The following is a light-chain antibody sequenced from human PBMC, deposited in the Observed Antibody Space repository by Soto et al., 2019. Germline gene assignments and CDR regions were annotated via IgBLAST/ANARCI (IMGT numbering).Light chain of an antibody. V-gene: IGKV1-5*03. CDR2: KAS. CDR1: QSIDNF. Sequence: DIQMTQSPSSLSASVGDRVPITCRPSQSIDNFLNWYQQKPGKAPKLLIYKASTLESGVPSNFSGSGSGTEFTLTISSLQPEDFATYYCQQYNSYPWTFGQGTKVDIK. CDR3: QQYNSYPWT. J-gene: IGKJ1*01.